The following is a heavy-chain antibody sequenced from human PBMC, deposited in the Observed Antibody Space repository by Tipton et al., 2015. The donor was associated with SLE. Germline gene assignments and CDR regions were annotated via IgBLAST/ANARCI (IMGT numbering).Heavy chain of an antibody. V-gene: IGHV1-69*05. Sequence: QSGAEVKKPGSSVKVSCKASGGTFSSYAISWVRQAPGQGLEWMGGIIPIFGTANYEQKFQGRFTITTDESTSTAHMELSNLRSEDTAVYYCARAPGDPDDFDIWGQGTMVTVST. CDR1: GGTFSSYA. J-gene: IGHJ3*02. CDR3: ARAPGDPDDFDI. CDR2: IIPIFGTA. D-gene: IGHD3-10*01.